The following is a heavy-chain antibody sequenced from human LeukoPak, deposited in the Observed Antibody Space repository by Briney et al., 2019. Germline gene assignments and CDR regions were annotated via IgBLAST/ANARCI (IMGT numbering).Heavy chain of an antibody. CDR2: ISAYNGNT. D-gene: IGHD2-2*01. V-gene: IGHV1-18*01. J-gene: IGHJ4*02. CDR3: ARFVDQVVVPAAHPDQGDFDY. Sequence: ASVKVSCKASGYTFTSYGISWVRQAPGQGLEWRGWISAYNGNTNYAQKLQGRVTMTTDTSTSTAYMELRSLRSDDTAVYYCARFVDQVVVPAAHPDQGDFDYWRQGTLVTVSS. CDR1: GYTFTSYG.